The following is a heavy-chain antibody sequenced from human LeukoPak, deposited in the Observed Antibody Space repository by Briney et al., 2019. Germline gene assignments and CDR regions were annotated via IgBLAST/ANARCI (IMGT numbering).Heavy chain of an antibody. CDR2: ISDSGDST. CDR1: GFTLSNYA. CDR3: AKVPYSDYGSGRPPFMDV. V-gene: IGHV3-23*01. Sequence: GGSLTLSCAASGFTLSNYAMSWVRQAPGKGLEWVSTISDSGDSTYYADSVKGRFTISRDNSKNTLYLQMNSLRAEDTAIHYCAKVPYSDYGSGRPPFMDVWGQGTTVAVSS. J-gene: IGHJ6*02. D-gene: IGHD3-10*01.